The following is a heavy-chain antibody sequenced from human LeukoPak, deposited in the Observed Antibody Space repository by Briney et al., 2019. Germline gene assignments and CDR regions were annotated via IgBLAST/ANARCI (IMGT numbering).Heavy chain of an antibody. CDR3: AKKGWVLLQSPRDY. Sequence: GGSLRLSCAASGFTFSSYAMSWVRQAPGKGLEWVSAISGSGGSTYYADSVKGRFTISRDNSKNTLYLQMNSLRAEDTGVYYCAKKGWVLLQSPRDYWGQGTLVTVSS. D-gene: IGHD2-15*01. J-gene: IGHJ4*02. CDR1: GFTFSSYA. CDR2: ISGSGGST. V-gene: IGHV3-23*01.